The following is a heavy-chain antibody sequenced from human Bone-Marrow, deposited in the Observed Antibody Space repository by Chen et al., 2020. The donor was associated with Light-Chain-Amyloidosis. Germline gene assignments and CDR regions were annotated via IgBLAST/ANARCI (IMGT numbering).Heavy chain of an antibody. V-gene: IGHV1-69*01. Sequence: QVQLVQSGAEVKKPGSSVKVSCKASGGTFSSYAISWVRQAPGQGLEWMGGIIPIFGTANYAKKFQGRVTITADESTSTAYMELSSLRSEDTAVYYCARGAPNYVWGSYHHDAFDIWGQGTMVTVSS. D-gene: IGHD3-16*02. CDR3: ARGAPNYVWGSYHHDAFDI. CDR1: GGTFSSYA. J-gene: IGHJ3*02. CDR2: IIPIFGTA.